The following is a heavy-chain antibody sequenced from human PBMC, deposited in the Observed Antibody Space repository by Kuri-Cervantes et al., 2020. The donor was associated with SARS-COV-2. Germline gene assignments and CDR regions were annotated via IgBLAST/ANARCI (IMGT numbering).Heavy chain of an antibody. CDR1: GFTFSSYW. CDR2: IKSKTDGGTT. Sequence: GGSLRLSCAASGFTFSSYWMHWVRQAPGKGLEWVGRIKSKTDGGTTDYAAPVKGRFTISRDDSKNTLYLQMNSLKTEDTAVYYCTTEIRITIFGVVFYWGQGTLVTVSS. CDR3: TTEIRITIFGVVFY. D-gene: IGHD3-3*01. J-gene: IGHJ4*02. V-gene: IGHV3-15*01.